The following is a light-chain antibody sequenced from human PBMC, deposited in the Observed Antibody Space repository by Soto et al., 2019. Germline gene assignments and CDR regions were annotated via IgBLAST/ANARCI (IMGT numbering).Light chain of an antibody. J-gene: IGKJ5*01. Sequence: EILMTQSPATLSVYPGERATLSCRASRSVSSNLAWYQQKPGQAPRVLIYGASTRATGIPARFSGSGSGTEFTLTISSLQSEDFAVYYCQQYNNWPPITFGQGTRLEIK. CDR1: RSVSSN. CDR3: QQYNNWPPIT. V-gene: IGKV3-15*01. CDR2: GAS.